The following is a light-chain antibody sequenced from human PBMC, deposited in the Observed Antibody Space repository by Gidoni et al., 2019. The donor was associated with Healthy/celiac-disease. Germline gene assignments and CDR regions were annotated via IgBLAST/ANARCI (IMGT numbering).Light chain of an antibody. CDR1: KLGDKY. Sequence: SYELTQPPSVSVSPGQTASITCSGDKLGDKYACWYQQKPGQSPELVIYHDSQRPSGIPERFSGSNSGNTATLTISGTQAMDEADYYCQAWDISTVIFGGGTKLTVL. CDR2: HDS. CDR3: QAWDISTVI. V-gene: IGLV3-1*01. J-gene: IGLJ2*01.